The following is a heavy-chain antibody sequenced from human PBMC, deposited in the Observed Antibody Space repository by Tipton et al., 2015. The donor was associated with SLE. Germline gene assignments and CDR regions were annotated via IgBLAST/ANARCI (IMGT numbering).Heavy chain of an antibody. Sequence: TLSLTCAVYGGSFSGYYWSWIRQPPGKGLEWIGEINHSGSTNYNPSLKSRVTISVDTSKNQFSLKLSSVTAADTAVYYCARDSGSYYYDSSGYYSDYWGQGTLVTVSS. D-gene: IGHD3-22*01. J-gene: IGHJ4*02. CDR1: GGSFSGYY. CDR3: ARDSGSYYYDSSGYYSDY. V-gene: IGHV4-34*01. CDR2: INHSGST.